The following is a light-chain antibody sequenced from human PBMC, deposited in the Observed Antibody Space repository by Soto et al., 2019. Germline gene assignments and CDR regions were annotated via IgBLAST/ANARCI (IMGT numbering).Light chain of an antibody. V-gene: IGKV3-20*01. CDR1: QSISTSY. J-gene: IGKJ1*01. CDR2: GVT. Sequence: EIVLTQSPGTLSLSPGERATLSCRASQSISTSYLAWYQQKPGQAPRLLIYGVTNRASDIPDRFSATGTGTDFTLTISRLESEDFAVYYCQVYTSLPQTFGQGTKVDIK. CDR3: QVYTSLPQT.